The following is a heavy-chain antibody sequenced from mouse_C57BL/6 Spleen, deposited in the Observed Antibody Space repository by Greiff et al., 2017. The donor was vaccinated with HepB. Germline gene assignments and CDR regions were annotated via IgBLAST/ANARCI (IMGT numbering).Heavy chain of an antibody. J-gene: IGHJ1*03. CDR2: IDPETGGT. CDR3: TRRDLYYYGSSYWYFDV. D-gene: IGHD1-1*01. Sequence: VQLQESGAELVRPGASVTLSCKASGYTFTDYEMHWVKQTPVHGLEWIGAIDPETGGTAYNQKFKGKAILTADKSSSTAYMELRSLTSEDSAVYYCTRRDLYYYGSSYWYFDVWGTGTTVTVSS. V-gene: IGHV1-15*01. CDR1: GYTFTDYE.